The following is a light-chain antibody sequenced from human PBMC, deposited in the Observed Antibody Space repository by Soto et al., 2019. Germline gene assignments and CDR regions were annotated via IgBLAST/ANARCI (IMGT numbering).Light chain of an antibody. CDR1: KLGNKY. V-gene: IGLV3-1*01. Sequence: SYELTQPPSVSVSPGQTASITCSGDKLGNKYACWYQQRPGRSPVLVIYEDIKRPSGIPERFSGSNSGNTATLTISGTQAMDEADYFCQAWDSSTVIFGGGTKLTVL. CDR2: EDI. CDR3: QAWDSSTVI. J-gene: IGLJ2*01.